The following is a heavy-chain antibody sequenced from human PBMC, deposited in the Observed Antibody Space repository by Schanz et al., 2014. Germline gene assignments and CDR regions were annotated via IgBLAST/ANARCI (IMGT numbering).Heavy chain of an antibody. CDR1: GFTFSTFA. D-gene: IGHD5-18*01. Sequence: EVQLVESGGDLVQPGGSLRLSCSASGFTFSTFAMHWVRQAPGKGLEYISAISNNGDSTYYADSVKGRFTISRDNSKNTLFLQMSSLRVDDMAVYYCGRAGTGMAGWYFELWCRGTLVTVSS. V-gene: IGHV3-64D*06. J-gene: IGHJ2*01. CDR3: GRAGTGMAGWYFEL. CDR2: ISNNGDST.